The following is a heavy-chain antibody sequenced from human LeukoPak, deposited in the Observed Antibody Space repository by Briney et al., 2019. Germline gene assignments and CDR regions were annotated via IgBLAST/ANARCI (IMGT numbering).Heavy chain of an antibody. Sequence: GGSLRLSCAASGFTFSSYAMSWVRQAPGKGLEWVSAISGSGGSTYYADSVKGRFTISRDNSKNTLYLQMDSLRAEDTAVYYCAKDKDSSGYNDYWGQGTLVTVSS. CDR3: AKDKDSSGYNDY. J-gene: IGHJ4*02. CDR1: GFTFSSYA. V-gene: IGHV3-23*01. CDR2: ISGSGGST. D-gene: IGHD3-22*01.